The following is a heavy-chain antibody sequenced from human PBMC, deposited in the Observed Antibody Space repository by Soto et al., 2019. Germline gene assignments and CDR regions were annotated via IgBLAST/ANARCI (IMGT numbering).Heavy chain of an antibody. CDR1: GFTFSSYG. CDR2: ISYDGSNK. CDR3: ANSGSRKVAGQYFGMDV. V-gene: IGHV3-30*18. D-gene: IGHD6-19*01. Sequence: PGGSLRLSCAASGFTFSSYGMHWVRQAPGKGLEWVAVISYDGSNKYYADSVKGRFTISRDNSKNKLYLQMNSLRAEDTTVYYCANSGSRKVAGQYFGMDVWGQGTTVTVSS. J-gene: IGHJ6*02.